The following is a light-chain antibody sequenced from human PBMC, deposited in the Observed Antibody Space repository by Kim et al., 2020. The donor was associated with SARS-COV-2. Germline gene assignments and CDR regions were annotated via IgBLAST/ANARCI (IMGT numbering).Light chain of an antibody. CDR1: QSISNY. J-gene: IGKJ3*01. CDR3: QQYYVTPFT. CDR2: AAS. V-gene: IGKV1-39*01. Sequence: DIQMTQSPSTLSASVGDRVTITCQTNQSISNYLNWYHQKPGRAPKLLISAASTLQTGVPSRFSGSGSGTDFTLTIISLQPEDIATYYCQQYYVTPFTFGPGTRVDIK.